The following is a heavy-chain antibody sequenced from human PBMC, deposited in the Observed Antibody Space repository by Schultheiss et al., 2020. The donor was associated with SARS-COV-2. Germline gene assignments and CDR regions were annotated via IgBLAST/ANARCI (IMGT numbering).Heavy chain of an antibody. CDR3: ARGRHDFWSGYYTALGYYYMDV. J-gene: IGHJ6*03. D-gene: IGHD3-3*01. CDR2: INHSGST. V-gene: IGHV4-34*01. Sequence: SETLSLTCTVSGGSISSYYWSWIRQPPGKGLEWIGEINHSGSTNYNPSLKSRVTISVDTSKNQFSLKLSSVTAADTAVYYCARGRHDFWSGYYTALGYYYMDVWGKGTTVTVSS. CDR1: GGSISSYY.